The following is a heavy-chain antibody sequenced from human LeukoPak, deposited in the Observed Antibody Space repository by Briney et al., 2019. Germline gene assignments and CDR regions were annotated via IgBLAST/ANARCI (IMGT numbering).Heavy chain of an antibody. Sequence: RASETLSLTCTVSGGSISSYYWSWIRQPPGKGLEWIGYIYYSGSTNYNPSLKSRVTISVDTSKNQFSLKLSSVTAADTAVYYCAGDGRFGYDSSGYSEWGQGTLVTVSS. CDR2: IYYSGST. CDR3: AGDGRFGYDSSGYSE. V-gene: IGHV4-59*01. D-gene: IGHD3-22*01. J-gene: IGHJ4*02. CDR1: GGSISSYY.